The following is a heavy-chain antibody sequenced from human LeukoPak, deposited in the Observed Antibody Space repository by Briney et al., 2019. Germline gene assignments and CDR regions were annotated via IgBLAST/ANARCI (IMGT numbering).Heavy chain of an antibody. CDR2: IYSGGST. D-gene: IGHD2-2*01. J-gene: IGHJ6*02. CDR3: ARDPVLPCSSTSCPRDYYYYGMDV. V-gene: IGHV3-53*01. CDR1: GFTFSSYA. Sequence: PGGSLRLSCAASGFTFSSYAMSWVRQAPGKGLEWVSVIYSGGSTYYADSVKGRFTISRDNSKNTLYLQMNSLRAEDTAVYYCARDPVLPCSSTSCPRDYYYYGMDVWGQGTTVSVSS.